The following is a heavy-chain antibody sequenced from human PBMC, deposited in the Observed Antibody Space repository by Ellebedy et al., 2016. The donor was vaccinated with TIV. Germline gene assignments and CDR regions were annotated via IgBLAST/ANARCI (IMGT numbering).Heavy chain of an antibody. D-gene: IGHD4-23*01. CDR3: ARGVTESGNDAFDI. CDR2: IYPSAGST. CDR1: GYTFTTYY. Sequence: AASVKVSCKASGYTFTTYYIHWARQAPGQGLEWMGVIYPSAGSTDYAQRFQGRVTLTRDTSTSTVYMDLSSLRCEDTAVYYCARGVTESGNDAFDIWGQGTVVTVSS. J-gene: IGHJ3*02. V-gene: IGHV1-46*01.